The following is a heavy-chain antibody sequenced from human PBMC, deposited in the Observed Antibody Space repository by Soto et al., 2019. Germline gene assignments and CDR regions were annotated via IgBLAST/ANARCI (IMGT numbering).Heavy chain of an antibody. J-gene: IGHJ5*02. CDR1: GFTFSNYA. CDR2: SIGGGGDT. CDR3: ARDAVPRNGEWDWFDH. Sequence: EMQLLESGGGFVQTGESLRLSCTASGFTFSNYAMSWVRQAPGKGPEWVSSIGGGGDTYYTDAVKGRFTVSRDDPKSTLYLQMNRLRAEDTARYYCARDAVPRNGEWDWFDHWGQGTLVSVSS. V-gene: IGHV3-23*01. D-gene: IGHD6-19*01.